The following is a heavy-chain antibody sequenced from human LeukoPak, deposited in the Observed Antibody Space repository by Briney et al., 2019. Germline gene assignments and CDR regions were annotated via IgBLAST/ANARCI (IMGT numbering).Heavy chain of an antibody. V-gene: IGHV4-59*12. CDR1: GGSISSYY. CDR3: ARVQSRLSWFDP. J-gene: IGHJ5*02. Sequence: SETLSLTCTVSGGSISSYYWSWIRQPPGKGLEWIGSIDYSESTYYNPSLKSRVTISVDTSKNQFSLKLSSVTAADTAVYYCARVQSRLSWFDPWGQGTLVTVSS. CDR2: IDYSEST.